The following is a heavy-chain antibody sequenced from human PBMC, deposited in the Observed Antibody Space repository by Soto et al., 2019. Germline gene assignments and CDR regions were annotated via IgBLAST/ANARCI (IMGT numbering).Heavy chain of an antibody. D-gene: IGHD2-15*01. V-gene: IGHV4-31*03. Sequence: QVQLQKSGPGLVKPSQTLSLTCTVSGGSISSGGYYWSWIRQHPGKGLEWIGYIYYSGSTYYNPSLQSRVTISVDTSKNQFSLKLSSVTAAHTAVYYCARGRSRYGGNGDAFDIWGQGTMVTVSS. CDR1: GGSISSGGYY. CDR2: IYYSGST. CDR3: ARGRSRYGGNGDAFDI. J-gene: IGHJ3*02.